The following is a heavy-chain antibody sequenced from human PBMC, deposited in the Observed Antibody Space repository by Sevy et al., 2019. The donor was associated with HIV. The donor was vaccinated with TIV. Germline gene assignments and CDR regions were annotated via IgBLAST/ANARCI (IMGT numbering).Heavy chain of an antibody. J-gene: IGHJ4*02. Sequence: GGSLRLSCAASGFTFSKYSMSWVRQPPGKGLEWVSNLSFGCGEINYADSVKGRLTISRDKSKRSVDLQMNNLGPEETAVYYCAREGCTKPHDFWGQGTLVTVSS. V-gene: IGHV3-23*01. CDR3: AREGCTKPHDF. D-gene: IGHD2-8*01. CDR1: GFTFSKYS. CDR2: LSFGCGEI.